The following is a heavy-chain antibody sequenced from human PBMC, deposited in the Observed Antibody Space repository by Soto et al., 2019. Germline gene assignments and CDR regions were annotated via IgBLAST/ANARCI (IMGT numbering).Heavy chain of an antibody. CDR3: ARGAVAGPSYYGMDV. D-gene: IGHD6-19*01. CDR1: GGTFSSYA. V-gene: IGHV1-69*13. Sequence: SVKVSCKASGGTFSSYAISWVRQAPGRGLEWMGGIIPIFGTANYAQKFQGRVTITADEPTSTAYMELSSLRSEDTAVYYCARGAVAGPSYYGMDVWGQGTTVTVS. CDR2: IIPIFGTA. J-gene: IGHJ6*02.